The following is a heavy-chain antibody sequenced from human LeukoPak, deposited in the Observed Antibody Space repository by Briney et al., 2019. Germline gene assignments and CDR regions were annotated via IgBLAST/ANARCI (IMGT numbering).Heavy chain of an antibody. CDR3: ARGPYYDYVWGSYRSPGFDY. D-gene: IGHD3-16*02. CDR1: GYSISSGYY. CDR2: IYHSGST. J-gene: IGHJ4*02. Sequence: SETLSLTCAVSGYSISSGYYWGWIRQPPGKGLEWIGSIYHSGSTYYNPSLKSRVTISVDTSKNQFSLKLSSVTAADTAVYNCARGPYYDYVWGSYRSPGFDYWGQGTLVTVSS. V-gene: IGHV4-38-2*01.